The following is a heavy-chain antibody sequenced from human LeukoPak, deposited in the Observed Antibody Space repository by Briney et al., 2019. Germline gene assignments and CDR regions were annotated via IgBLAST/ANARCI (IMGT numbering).Heavy chain of an antibody. D-gene: IGHD3-10*01. Sequence: GGSLRLSCAASGFTFDDYCMGWVRQVPGKGLDWVSSITWIGGSTEYADSVKGRFTISRDNAKNSLYLEMNSLRAEDTAFYYCARGMITMVRGALSDYWGQGTLVTVSS. J-gene: IGHJ4*02. CDR2: ITWIGGST. V-gene: IGHV3-20*04. CDR1: GFTFDDYC. CDR3: ARGMITMVRGALSDY.